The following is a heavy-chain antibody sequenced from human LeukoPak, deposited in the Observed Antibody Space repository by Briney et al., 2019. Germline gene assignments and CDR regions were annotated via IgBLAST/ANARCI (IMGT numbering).Heavy chain of an antibody. CDR1: GYTFTSYD. V-gene: IGHV1-8*01. D-gene: IGHD5-12*01. Sequence: GASVKVSCKASGYTFTSYDINWVRQATGQGLEWMGWMNPNSGNTGYAQKFQGRVTMTRNTSISTAYMELSRLRSDDTAVYYCASWGYSGYDFYGYWGQGTLVTVSS. CDR3: ASWGYSGYDFYGY. CDR2: MNPNSGNT. J-gene: IGHJ4*02.